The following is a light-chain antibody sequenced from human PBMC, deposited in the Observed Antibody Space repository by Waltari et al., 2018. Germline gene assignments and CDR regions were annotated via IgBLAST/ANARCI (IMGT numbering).Light chain of an antibody. J-gene: IGKJ2*01. CDR1: QSVSSNY. CDR3: QQYGSSYT. CDR2: GAS. V-gene: IGKV3-20*01. Sequence: EIVLTQSPGTLSLSPGERATLSCRASQSVSSNYLAWYQHKPGQAPRPLIYGASSRATGIAXRXSGSGSGTDFTLTISRLEPEDFAVYYCQQYGSSYTFGQGTKLEIK.